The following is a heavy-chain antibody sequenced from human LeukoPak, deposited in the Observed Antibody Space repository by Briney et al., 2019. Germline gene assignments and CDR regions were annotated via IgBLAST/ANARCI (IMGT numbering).Heavy chain of an antibody. J-gene: IGHJ6*02. V-gene: IGHV4-34*01. CDR3: AGSNRGIVVVPAAPPGGYYYGMDV. CDR2: INHSGST. Sequence: SETLSLTCAVYGGSFSGYYWSWIRQPPGKGLEWIGEINHSGSTNYNPSLKSRVTISVDTSKNQFSLKLSSVTAADTAVYYCAGSNRGIVVVPAAPPGGYYYGMDVWGQGTTVTVSS. D-gene: IGHD2-2*01. CDR1: GGSFSGYY.